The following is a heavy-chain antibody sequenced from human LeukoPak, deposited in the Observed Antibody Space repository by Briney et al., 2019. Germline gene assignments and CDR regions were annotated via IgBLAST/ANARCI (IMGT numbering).Heavy chain of an antibody. V-gene: IGHV3-48*02. J-gene: IGHJ4*02. CDR3: GRDGGSSWEIDY. CDR2: ITGSSRTI. CDR1: GFTSSTYS. D-gene: IGHD6-13*01. Sequence: GGSLRPSCAASGFTSSTYSMNWVRQAPGKGLEWVSYITGSSRTIYYADSVKGRFTIARDNAKNPLYRQMNSLRDEDTALYYCGRDGGSSWEIDYWGQGTVISVSS.